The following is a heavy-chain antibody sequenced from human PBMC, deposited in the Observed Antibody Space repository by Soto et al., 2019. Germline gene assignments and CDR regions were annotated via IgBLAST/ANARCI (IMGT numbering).Heavy chain of an antibody. CDR1: GYSFTRHW. V-gene: IGHV5-51*01. CDR2: IYPGDSGT. D-gene: IGHD3-3*01. J-gene: IGHJ6*02. CDR3: ARLASNSDFWSGYYSYYYYYGMDV. Sequence: GGSLEISLKGSGYSFTRHWNGWVRRMPGKGLEGMGIIYPGDSGTRYSPSFQGQVTISADKSISTAYLQWSSLKASDTAMYYCARLASNSDFWSGYYSYYYYYGMDVWGQGSTVTVSX.